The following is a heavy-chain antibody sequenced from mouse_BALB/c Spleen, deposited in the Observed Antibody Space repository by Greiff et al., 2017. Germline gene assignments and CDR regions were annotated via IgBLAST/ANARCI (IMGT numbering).Heavy chain of an antibody. CDR1: GFTFSDYY. D-gene: IGHD2-10*01. Sequence: EVKLVESGGGLVKPGGSLKLSCAASGFTFSDYYMYWVRQTPEKRLEWVATISDGGSYTYYPDSVKGRFTISRDNAKNNLYLQMSSLKSEDTAMYYCARGAYYGNPYYAMDYWGQGTSVTVSS. CDR3: ARGAYYGNPYYAMDY. V-gene: IGHV5-4*02. J-gene: IGHJ4*01. CDR2: ISDGGSYT.